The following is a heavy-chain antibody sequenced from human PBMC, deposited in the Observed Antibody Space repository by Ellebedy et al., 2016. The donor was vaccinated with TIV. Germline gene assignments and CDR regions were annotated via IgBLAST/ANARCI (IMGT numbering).Heavy chain of an antibody. Sequence: MPSETLSLTCTVSGGSISSYYWSWIRQPPGKGLEWIGYIYYSGSTNYNPSLKSRVTISVDTSKNQFSLKLSSVTAADTAVYYCATSGYYSLDFWGQGTVVTVSS. V-gene: IGHV4-59*01. CDR1: GGSISSYY. CDR3: ATSGYYSLDF. J-gene: IGHJ4*02. D-gene: IGHD3-22*01. CDR2: IYYSGST.